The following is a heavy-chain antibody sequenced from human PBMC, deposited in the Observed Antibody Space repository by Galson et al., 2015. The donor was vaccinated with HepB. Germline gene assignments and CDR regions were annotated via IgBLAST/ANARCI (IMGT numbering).Heavy chain of an antibody. CDR2: INHAGTT. CDR3: ARSFCSGGSCYSHFDY. D-gene: IGHD2-15*01. V-gene: IGHV4-34*01. CDR1: GGSFGDYY. Sequence: SETLSLTCAVYGGSFGDYYRTWIRQPPGMGLEWIGEINHAGTTNYNPSLKTRVTISVDTSKTQFSLKLTSVTAADTAVYYCARSFCSGGSCYSHFDYWGRGTLVTVAS. J-gene: IGHJ4*02.